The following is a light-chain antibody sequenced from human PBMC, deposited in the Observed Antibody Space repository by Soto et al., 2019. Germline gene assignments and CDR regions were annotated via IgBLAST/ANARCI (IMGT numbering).Light chain of an antibody. CDR1: QSVSNF. CDR2: GAS. V-gene: IGKV3-15*01. CDR3: QQYSNWPSWT. Sequence: EKVMTQSPATLSMSPGERATLSCRASQSVSNFLAWYQQKPGQTPRLLIYGASTGATGIPARFSGSGSGTELTLTISSLQSEDFAVYYCQQYSNWPSWTFGQGTKVEVK. J-gene: IGKJ1*01.